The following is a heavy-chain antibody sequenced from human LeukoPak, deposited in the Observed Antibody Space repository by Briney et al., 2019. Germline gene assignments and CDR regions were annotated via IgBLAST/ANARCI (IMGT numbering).Heavy chain of an antibody. V-gene: IGHV3-23*01. CDR1: GFSFSNYA. Sequence: GGSLRLSCAASGFSFSNYAMNWVRQAPGKGLEWVSIISGSGGSTYYADSVKGRFTISRDNSKNTLYLQMNTLRAEDAAVYYCAKDRRSAYYYYYGIDVWGQGTTVTVSS. CDR2: ISGSGGST. J-gene: IGHJ6*02. D-gene: IGHD6-19*01. CDR3: AKDRRSAYYYYYGIDV.